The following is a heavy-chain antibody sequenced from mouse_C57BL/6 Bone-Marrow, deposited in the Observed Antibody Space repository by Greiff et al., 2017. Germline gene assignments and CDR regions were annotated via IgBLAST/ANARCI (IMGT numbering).Heavy chain of an antibody. CDR2: IDPSDSET. J-gene: IGHJ1*03. D-gene: IGHD1-1*01. CDR1: GYTFTSYW. V-gene: IGHV1-52*01. CDR3: ATYYYGSRRYFDV. Sequence: VQLQQSGAELVRPGSSVKLSCKASGYTFTSYWMHWVKQRPIQGLEWIGNIDPSDSETHYNQKFKDKATLTVDKSSSTAYMQLSSLTSEDSAVYYCATYYYGSRRYFDVWGTGTTVTVSS.